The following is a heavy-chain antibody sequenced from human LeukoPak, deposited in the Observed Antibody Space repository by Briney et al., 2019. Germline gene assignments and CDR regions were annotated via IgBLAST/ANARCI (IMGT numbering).Heavy chain of an antibody. J-gene: IGHJ4*02. CDR3: ARDYYGSGSYYWYFDY. CDR1: GYTFTSYG. D-gene: IGHD3-10*01. CDR2: ISAYNGNT. Sequence: ASVKVSCKASGYTFTSYGISWVRQAPGQGLEWMGWISAYNGNTNYAQKLQGRVTMTTDTSTSTAYMELRSLRSDDTAVYYCARDYYGSGSYYWYFDYWGQGTLVTVSS. V-gene: IGHV1-18*01.